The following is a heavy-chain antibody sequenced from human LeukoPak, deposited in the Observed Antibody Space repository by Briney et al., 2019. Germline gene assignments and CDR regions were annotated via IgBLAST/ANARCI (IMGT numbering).Heavy chain of an antibody. Sequence: PGGSLRLSCAASGFTFSTYSVTWVRQAPGKGLEWLSYISGSSSTIHYADSVKGRLTISRDNAKNSLYLQMNSLRAEDTALYYCARGEDSSGYYYFDYWGQGTLVTVSS. CDR1: GFTFSTYS. CDR3: ARGEDSSGYYYFDY. V-gene: IGHV3-48*04. J-gene: IGHJ4*02. CDR2: ISGSSSTI. D-gene: IGHD3-22*01.